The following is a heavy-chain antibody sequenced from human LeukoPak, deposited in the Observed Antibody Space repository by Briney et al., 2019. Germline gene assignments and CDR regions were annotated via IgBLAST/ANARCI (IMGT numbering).Heavy chain of an antibody. Sequence: GGSLRLSCAASGFTFNDYYMSWIRQAPGKGLEGLSYVNIGGTNTHYADSVKGRFTISRDNAKKSLYLEMNNLRAEDTAVYYCATDSAGFGTWGQGVLVTVSS. J-gene: IGHJ5*02. CDR2: VNIGGTNT. CDR3: ATDSAGFGT. CDR1: GFTFNDYY. V-gene: IGHV3-11*01.